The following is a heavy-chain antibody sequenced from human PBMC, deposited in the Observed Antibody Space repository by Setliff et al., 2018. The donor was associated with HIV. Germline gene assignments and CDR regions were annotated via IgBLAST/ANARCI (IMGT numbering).Heavy chain of an antibody. J-gene: IGHJ3*02. D-gene: IGHD6-19*01. CDR1: RTTFSSYS. V-gene: IGHV3-21*05. Sequence: GGSLRLSCRGFRTTFSSYSMNWFRQAPGKGLEWVSYISGSGSYIFYADSLRGRFTITRDNAKNSLYLQMSSLTAEDTAVYYCARGVDSSGWDFDAFDIWGQGTMVTVSS. CDR2: ISGSGSYI. CDR3: ARGVDSSGWDFDAFDI.